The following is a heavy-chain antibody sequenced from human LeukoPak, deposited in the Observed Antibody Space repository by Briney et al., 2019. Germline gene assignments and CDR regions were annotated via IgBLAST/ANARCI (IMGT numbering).Heavy chain of an antibody. J-gene: IGHJ4*02. V-gene: IGHV3-74*01. Sequence: GGSLRLSCAASGFAFTRYRMHWVRQAPGKGLVWVSRINNDGTSRSYADSVKGRFTISRDNAKNTLYLQMNSLRAEDTAVYYCARGGEYSGPIGVDYWGQGNLVTVSS. D-gene: IGHD5-12*01. CDR3: ARGGEYSGPIGVDY. CDR1: GFAFTRYR. CDR2: INNDGTSR.